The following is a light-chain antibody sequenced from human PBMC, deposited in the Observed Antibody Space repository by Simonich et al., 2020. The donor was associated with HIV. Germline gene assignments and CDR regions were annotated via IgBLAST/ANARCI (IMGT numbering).Light chain of an antibody. CDR3: QQSYSTLLT. Sequence: DIQMTQSPSSLSASVGDRVTITCRESQSISSYLNWDQQKPGKAPKILIYAASSLQSGVPSRFSGSGSGTDFTLTISSLQPEDFATYYCQQSYSTLLTFGGGTKVEIK. CDR1: QSISSY. J-gene: IGKJ4*01. CDR2: AAS. V-gene: IGKV1-39*01.